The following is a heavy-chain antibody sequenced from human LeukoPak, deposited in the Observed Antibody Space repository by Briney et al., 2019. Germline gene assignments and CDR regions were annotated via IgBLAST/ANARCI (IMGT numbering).Heavy chain of an antibody. J-gene: IGHJ4*02. CDR3: ARDSVHYYDSSGYYLIPLDY. D-gene: IGHD3-22*01. CDR1: GYTFTSYD. CDR2: MNPNSGNT. Sequence: ASVKVSCKASGYTFTSYDINWVRQATGQGLEWMGWMNPNSGNTGYAQKFQGRVTMTRNTSISTAYMELSSLRSEDTAVYYCARDSVHYYDSSGYYLIPLDYWGQGTLVTVSS. V-gene: IGHV1-8*01.